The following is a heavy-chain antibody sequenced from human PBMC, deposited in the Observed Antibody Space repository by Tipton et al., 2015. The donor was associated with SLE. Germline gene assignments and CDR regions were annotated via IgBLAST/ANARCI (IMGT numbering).Heavy chain of an antibody. D-gene: IGHD4-17*01. Sequence: TLSLTCTVSGGSISSYYWSWIRQPPGKGLEWIGYTYYSGSTNYNPSLKSRVTISVDTSKNQFSLKLSSVTAADTAVYYCARASYYYGDYAEFDYWGQGTLVTVSS. CDR1: GGSISSYY. J-gene: IGHJ4*02. V-gene: IGHV4-59*08. CDR3: ARASYYYGDYAEFDY. CDR2: TYYSGST.